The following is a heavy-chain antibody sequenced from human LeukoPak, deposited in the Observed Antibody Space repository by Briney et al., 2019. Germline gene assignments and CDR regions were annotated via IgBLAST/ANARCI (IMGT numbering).Heavy chain of an antibody. D-gene: IGHD5-12*01. CDR1: GFTFSSYY. CDR2: ISSSSSTT. V-gene: IGHV3-48*04. Sequence: PGGSLRLSCAASGFTFSSYYMNWVRQAPGKGLEWVPYISSSSSTTYYAGSVKGRFTISRDNAKNSLYLQMNSLRAEDTAVYYCARAGSHRNSGYDYWGQGTLVTVSS. J-gene: IGHJ4*02. CDR3: ARAGSHRNSGYDY.